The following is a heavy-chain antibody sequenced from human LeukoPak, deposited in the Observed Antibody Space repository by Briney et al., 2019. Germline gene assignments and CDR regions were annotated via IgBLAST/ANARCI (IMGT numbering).Heavy chain of an antibody. Sequence: GGTLRLSCAASGFTFSSYGMSWVRQAPGKGLEWASAISGSGGSTYYADSVKGRFTISRDNSKNTLYLQMNSLRAEDTAVYYCAKGGLRYFDWLSYFDYWGQGTLVTVSS. CDR3: AKGGLRYFDWLSYFDY. CDR2: ISGSGGST. D-gene: IGHD3-9*01. J-gene: IGHJ4*02. CDR1: GFTFSSYG. V-gene: IGHV3-23*01.